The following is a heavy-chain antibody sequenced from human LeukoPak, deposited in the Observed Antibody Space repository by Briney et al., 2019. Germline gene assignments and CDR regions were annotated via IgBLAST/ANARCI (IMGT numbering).Heavy chain of an antibody. V-gene: IGHV4-4*07. CDR3: ARDLLGDYGTFDI. Sequence: SETLSLTCTVSGGSITTHYCSWIRQPAGREVEWIGRVYNTGSTKYNPSLESRVTMSVDTSSNRFSLRLRSVTAADTAVYYCARDLLGDYGTFDIWGQGEMVTVSS. CDR1: GGSITTHY. D-gene: IGHD4-17*01. CDR2: VYNTGST. J-gene: IGHJ3*02.